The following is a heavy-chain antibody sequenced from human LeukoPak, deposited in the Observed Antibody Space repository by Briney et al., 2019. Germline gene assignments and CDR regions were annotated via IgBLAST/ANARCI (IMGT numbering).Heavy chain of an antibody. D-gene: IGHD2-2*01. CDR3: ARAKGARTIKFDY. CDR1: GGSISSYY. V-gene: IGHV4-59*01. CDR2: IYYSGST. J-gene: IGHJ4*02. Sequence: SETLSLTCTVSGGSISSYYWSWIRQPPGKGLEWIGYIYYSGSTNYNPSLKSRVTISVDTSKNQFSLKLSSVTAAATAVYYCARAKGARTIKFDYWGQGTLVTVSS.